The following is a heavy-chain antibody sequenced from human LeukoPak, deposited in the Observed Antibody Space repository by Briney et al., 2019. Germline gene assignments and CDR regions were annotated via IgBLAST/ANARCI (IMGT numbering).Heavy chain of an antibody. J-gene: IGHJ4*02. V-gene: IGHV4-61*01. Sequence: SETLSLTCTVSGDSVSSGSYYWSWIRQPPGRGLEWIAYIHYSGSAAYNPSLKSRVTISRDMSTNQFSLKMTSVTAADTAVYFCARDMGAPDYGSYSVDYWGQGTLVTVSS. CDR1: GDSVSSGSYY. CDR2: IHYSGSA. D-gene: IGHD4-23*01. CDR3: ARDMGAPDYGSYSVDY.